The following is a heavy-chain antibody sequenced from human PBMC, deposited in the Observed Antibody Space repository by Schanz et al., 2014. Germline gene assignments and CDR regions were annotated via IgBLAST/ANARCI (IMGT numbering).Heavy chain of an antibody. CDR1: GFTFNSYA. CDR2: ISHSGGSK. J-gene: IGHJ6*02. Sequence: DVQLLESGGGLVQPGGSLRLSCAASGFTFNSYAMTWVRQAPGKGLEWVSSISHSGGSKYYADSVKGRFTISRDNSENTLYRQMNSLSADDTAVYYCAKGMGYCSGGTCYDYYYYSLDDWGQGTTVTVSS. V-gene: IGHV3-23*01. CDR3: AKGMGYCSGGTCYDYYYYSLDD. D-gene: IGHD2-15*01.